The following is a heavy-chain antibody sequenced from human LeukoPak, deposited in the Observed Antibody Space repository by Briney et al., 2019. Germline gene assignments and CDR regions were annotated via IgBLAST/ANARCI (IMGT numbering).Heavy chain of an antibody. J-gene: IGHJ5*02. V-gene: IGHV4-34*01. CDR3: ARWLAAVPKMFDP. Sequence: GSPRLSCAASGFTVSSNYMSWIRQPPEKGLEWIGEINHSGSTTYNPSLRSRVTISVDTSKNRFSLKLSSVTAADTAVYYCARWLAAVPKMFDPWGQGTLVTVSS. D-gene: IGHD6-13*01. CDR2: INHSGST. CDR1: GFTVSSNY.